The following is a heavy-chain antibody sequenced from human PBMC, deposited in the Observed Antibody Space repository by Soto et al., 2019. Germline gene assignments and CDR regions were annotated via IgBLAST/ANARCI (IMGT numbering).Heavy chain of an antibody. V-gene: IGHV3-21*01. CDR2: ISSSSSYI. Sequence: GGSLRLSCAASGFTFSSYSMNWVRQAPGKGLEWVSSISSSSSYIYYADSVKGRFTISRDNAKNSLYLQMNSLRAEDTAVYYCARWKQPYYDILTGYPDYWGQGTLVTVSS. CDR3: ARWKQPYYDILTGYPDY. D-gene: IGHD3-9*01. CDR1: GFTFSSYS. J-gene: IGHJ4*02.